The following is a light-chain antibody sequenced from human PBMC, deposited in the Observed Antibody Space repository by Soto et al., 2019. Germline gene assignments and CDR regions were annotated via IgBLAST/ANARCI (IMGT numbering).Light chain of an antibody. CDR3: HQYHIYPVT. CDR1: QSVSSSF. Sequence: EIVLTQSPGTLSLSPWERATLSCRASQSVSSSFLAWYQQKPGQAPRLLIYGASSRATGIPDRFSGSGSGTDFTLTISSLQPDDFATYYCHQYHIYPVTFGGGTKVEIK. CDR2: GAS. V-gene: IGKV3-20*01. J-gene: IGKJ4*01.